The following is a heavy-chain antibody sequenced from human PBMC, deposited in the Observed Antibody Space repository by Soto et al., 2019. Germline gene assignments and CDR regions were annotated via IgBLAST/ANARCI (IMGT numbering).Heavy chain of an antibody. Sequence: QVQLVESGGGVVQPGRSLRLSCAASGFTFSSYGMHWVRQAPGKGLEWVAVISYDGSNKYYADSVKGRFTISRDNSKNTLYLQMNGLRAEDTAVYYCAKDRRSTAAGFDYWGQGTLVTVSS. CDR3: AKDRRSTAAGFDY. CDR1: GFTFSSYG. V-gene: IGHV3-30*18. J-gene: IGHJ4*02. CDR2: ISYDGSNK. D-gene: IGHD2-2*01.